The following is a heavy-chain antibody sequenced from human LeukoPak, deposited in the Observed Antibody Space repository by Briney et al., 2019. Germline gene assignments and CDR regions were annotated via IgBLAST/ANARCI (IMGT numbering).Heavy chain of an antibody. CDR3: ARRWDYGDYWYFDL. J-gene: IGHJ2*01. Sequence: SETLSLTCTVSGGSISSYYWSWIRQPPGKGLEWIGYIYYSGSTNYNPSLKSRVTISVDTSKNQFSPKLSSVTAADTAVYYCARRWDYGDYWYFDLWGRGTLVTVSS. D-gene: IGHD4-17*01. V-gene: IGHV4-59*08. CDR2: IYYSGST. CDR1: GGSISSYY.